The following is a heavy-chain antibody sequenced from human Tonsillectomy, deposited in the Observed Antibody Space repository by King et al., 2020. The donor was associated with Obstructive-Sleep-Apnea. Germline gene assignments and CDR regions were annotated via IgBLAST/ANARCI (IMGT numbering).Heavy chain of an antibody. CDR1: GGFLSRNNW. CDR3: ARTPDGYFDY. D-gene: IGHD1-14*01. V-gene: IGHV4-4*02. J-gene: IGHJ4*02. CDR2: ISHSGST. Sequence: QVQLQESGPGLVKPSGTLSLTCVVSGGFLSRNNWWGFVRQPPGKGPEWSGEISHSGSTNYNPSLKSRVTISVDKSKNQVSLKLSSVTAADTAVYYCARTPDGYFDYWGQGTLVTVSS.